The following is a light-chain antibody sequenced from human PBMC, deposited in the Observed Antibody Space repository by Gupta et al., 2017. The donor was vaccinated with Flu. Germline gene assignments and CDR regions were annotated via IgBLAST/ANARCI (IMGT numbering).Light chain of an antibody. Sequence: QSVFTQTPSLSAAPGQVVTLSCSVGRSNIGVNPVSWYQHLPGTPPKLVIFGDYRRPSGVPDRFSGSKSGTSATLGITGLQTGDEAYYYCESWDSGLNTGLFGGGTKLTVL. CDR3: ESWDSGLNTGL. CDR1: RSNIGVNP. V-gene: IGLV1-51*02. CDR2: GDY. J-gene: IGLJ2*01.